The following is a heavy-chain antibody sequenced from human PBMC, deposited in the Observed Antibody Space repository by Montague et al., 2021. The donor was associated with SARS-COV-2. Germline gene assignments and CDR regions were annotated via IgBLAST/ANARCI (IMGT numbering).Heavy chain of an antibody. CDR1: GFPFSSYS. Sequence: RRLSFAASGFPFSSYSMNWVRQAPGKGLEWVSSISSSSSYIYYADSVKGRFTISRDNAKNSLYLQMNSLRAEDTAVYYCARDSPDYVWGSYGMDVWGQGTTVTVSS. CDR3: ARDSPDYVWGSYGMDV. V-gene: IGHV3-21*01. D-gene: IGHD3-16*01. J-gene: IGHJ6*02. CDR2: ISSSSSYI.